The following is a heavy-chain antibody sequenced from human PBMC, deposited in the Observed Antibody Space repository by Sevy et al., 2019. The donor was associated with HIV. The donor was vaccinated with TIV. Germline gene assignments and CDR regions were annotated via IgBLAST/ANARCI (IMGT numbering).Heavy chain of an antibody. V-gene: IGHV1-18*01. CDR1: GYTFTNYG. CDR3: ARAPSGSQGPGQYFQH. Sequence: ASVKVSCKASGYTFTNYGITWVRQAPGQGLEWMGWISRYNTNYAQNLQGRVTMTTDTSTSTVYMELRGLIADDTAVYYCARAPSGSQGPGQYFQHWGQGTLVTVSS. CDR2: ISRYNT. J-gene: IGHJ1*01. D-gene: IGHD1-26*01.